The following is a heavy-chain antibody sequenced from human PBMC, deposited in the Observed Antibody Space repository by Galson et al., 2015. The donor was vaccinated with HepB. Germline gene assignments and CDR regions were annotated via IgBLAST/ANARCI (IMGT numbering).Heavy chain of an antibody. CDR1: GFTFSSYA. CDR2: ISGRGGST. Sequence: SLRLSCAASGFTFSSYAMSWVRQAPGTGLEWVSSISGRGGSTDYADTVKGWFTVSRDNSKNTLYLQMKSLRAEDTAVYYCAKVSRRDYYGSVTLRDFDVWGQGTMVTVSS. V-gene: IGHV3-23*01. CDR3: AKVSRRDYYGSVTLRDFDV. D-gene: IGHD3-10*01. J-gene: IGHJ3*01.